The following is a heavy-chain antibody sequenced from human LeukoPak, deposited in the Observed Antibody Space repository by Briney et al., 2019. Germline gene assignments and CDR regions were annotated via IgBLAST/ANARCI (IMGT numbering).Heavy chain of an antibody. D-gene: IGHD3-10*01. Sequence: PGGSLTLSCAASGFTFSDYWMHWVRQAPGKGLVWVSRINSDGSSTTYADSVKGRFTISRDNAKNTLDLQMNSLRAEDTAVYYCVRDGPMVRGVVGSAFDIWGQGTLVTVSP. CDR3: VRDGPMVRGVVGSAFDI. CDR2: INSDGSST. CDR1: GFTFSDYW. J-gene: IGHJ3*02. V-gene: IGHV3-74*01.